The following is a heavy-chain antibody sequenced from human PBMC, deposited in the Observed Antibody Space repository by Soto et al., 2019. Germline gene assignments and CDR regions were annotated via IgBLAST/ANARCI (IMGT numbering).Heavy chain of an antibody. Sequence: GGSLRLSCIASGITFGIRAMSCVRQAPGEGLEWVSTTTDTGVDTKYADSVRGRFTISRDNSKNTLYLQMSSLRAEDSAVYYCARGSKTSYPASRISHTRGPGTLVTVSS. J-gene: IGHJ4*02. V-gene: IGHV3-23*01. CDR1: GITFGIRA. CDR3: ARGSKTSYPASRISHT. CDR2: TTDTGVDT.